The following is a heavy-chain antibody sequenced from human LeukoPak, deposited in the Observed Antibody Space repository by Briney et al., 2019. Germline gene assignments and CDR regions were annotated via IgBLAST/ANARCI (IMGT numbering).Heavy chain of an antibody. D-gene: IGHD3-3*01. Sequence: ASVKVSCKASGYTSTSYNVNWVPQATGQGLEWMGWMNPNSGKTGYAQKFQGRVTMTRNTSISTAYMELSSLRSEDTDVYYCARGASVYYDFWSGYPKRGAYFDYWGQGTLVTVSS. CDR3: ARGASVYYDFWSGYPKRGAYFDY. CDR1: GYTSTSYN. CDR2: MNPNSGKT. V-gene: IGHV1-8*01. J-gene: IGHJ4*02.